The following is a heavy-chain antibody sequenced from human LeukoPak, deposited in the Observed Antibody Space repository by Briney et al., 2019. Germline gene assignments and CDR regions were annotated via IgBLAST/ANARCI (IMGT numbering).Heavy chain of an antibody. CDR2: IYPGDANT. V-gene: IGHV5-51*01. CDR1: GYSFTSYW. Sequence: GASLRISGKGSGYSFTSYWIGWWRQMPGKGLKWMGIIYPGDANTRYNPCFQGQFTISAEKSISTAYLQWSSLNASDTAMYYCARLRADIVVVPAARGLDYWGQGTLVTVSS. D-gene: IGHD2-2*01. CDR3: ARLRADIVVVPAARGLDY. J-gene: IGHJ4*02.